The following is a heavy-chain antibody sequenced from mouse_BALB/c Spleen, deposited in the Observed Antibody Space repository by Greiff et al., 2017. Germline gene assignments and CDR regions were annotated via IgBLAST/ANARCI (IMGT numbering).Heavy chain of an antibody. V-gene: IGHV1S81*02. J-gene: IGHJ3*01. D-gene: IGHD2-2*01. CDR2: INPSNGGT. CDR3: TREDYGSLAY. Sequence: QVQLQQSGAELVKPGASVKLSCKASGYTFTRYYMYWVKQRPGQGLEWIGEINPSNGGTNFNEKFKSKATLTVDKSSSTEYMQLSSLTSEDSAVYYCTREDYGSLAYWGQGTLVTVSA. CDR1: GYTFTRYY.